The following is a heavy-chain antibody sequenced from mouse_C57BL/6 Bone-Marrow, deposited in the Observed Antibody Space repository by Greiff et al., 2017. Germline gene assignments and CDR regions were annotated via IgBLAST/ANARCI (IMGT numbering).Heavy chain of an antibody. CDR1: GFTFSSYA. J-gene: IGHJ4*01. D-gene: IGHD1-1*01. V-gene: IGHV5-4*01. CDR3: ASSTVVAPMDY. Sequence: LVESGGGLVKPGGSLKLSCAASGFTFSSYAMSWVRQTPEKRLEWVATISDGGSYTYYPDNVQGRFTISRDNAKNNLYLQMSHLKSEDTAMYYCASSTVVAPMDYWGQGTSVTVSA. CDR2: ISDGGSYT.